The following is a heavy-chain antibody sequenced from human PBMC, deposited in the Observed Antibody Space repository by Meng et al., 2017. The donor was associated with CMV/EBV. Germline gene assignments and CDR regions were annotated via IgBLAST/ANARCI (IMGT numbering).Heavy chain of an antibody. J-gene: IGHJ6*02. V-gene: IGHV3-53*01. CDR1: GFTASSNY. CDR2: IYSGGST. CDR3: AATYYDFWRYGMDV. Sequence: GESLMISCAASGFTASSNYMGWVRQAPRKGLEWVSVIYSGGSTYYADSVKGRFTISRDNSKNTLYLQMNSLRAEDTAVYYCAATYYDFWRYGMDVWGQGTTVTVSS. D-gene: IGHD3-3*01.